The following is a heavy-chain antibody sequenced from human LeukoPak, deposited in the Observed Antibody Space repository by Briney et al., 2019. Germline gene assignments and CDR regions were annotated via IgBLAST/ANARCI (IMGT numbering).Heavy chain of an antibody. Sequence: GGSLRLSCAASGFTFSSYWMSWVRQAPGKGLEWVANIKQDGSEKYYVDSVKGRFTISRDNAKNSLYLQMNSLRAEDTAVYYCARDESGSGYCSGGSCYSITPGWFDPWGQGTLVTVSS. CDR1: GFTFSSYW. D-gene: IGHD2-15*01. J-gene: IGHJ5*02. V-gene: IGHV3-7*01. CDR3: ARDESGSGYCSGGSCYSITPGWFDP. CDR2: IKQDGSEK.